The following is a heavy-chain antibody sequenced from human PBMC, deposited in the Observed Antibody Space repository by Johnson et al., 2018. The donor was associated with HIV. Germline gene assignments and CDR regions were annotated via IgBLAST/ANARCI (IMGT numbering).Heavy chain of an antibody. D-gene: IGHD4-17*01. CDR1: GFIFSNYN. CDR2: ITSSGSSV. J-gene: IGHJ3*01. V-gene: IGHV3-11*04. CDR3: ARDATPWGGDYGGYAFDL. Sequence: VQLVESGGDLVKPGGSLRLSCKVSGFIFSNYNMAWIRQSPGKGLECLSYITSSGSSVYYTDFVKGRFTISRDNAKASVSLRMNSLRAEDSGIYYCARDATPWGGDYGGYAFDLWGQGTVVTVSS.